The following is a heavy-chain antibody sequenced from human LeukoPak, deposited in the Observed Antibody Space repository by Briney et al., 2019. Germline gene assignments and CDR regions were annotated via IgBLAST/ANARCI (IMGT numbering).Heavy chain of an antibody. CDR2: INPSGGSI. D-gene: IGHD1-26*01. V-gene: IGHV1-46*01. Sequence: ASVKVSCKASGYTFTNYYIHWVRQAPGQGLEWMGIINPSGGSITYGQKFQGRVTITRDTSTSTVYMELSSLRSEDTAVYYCARDNSGSYYYYYGMDVWGQGTTVTVSS. CDR1: GYTFTNYY. J-gene: IGHJ6*02. CDR3: ARDNSGSYYYYYGMDV.